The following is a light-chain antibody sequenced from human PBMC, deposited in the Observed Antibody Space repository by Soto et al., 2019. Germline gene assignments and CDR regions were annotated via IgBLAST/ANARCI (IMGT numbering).Light chain of an antibody. J-gene: IGKJ4*01. V-gene: IGKV3-15*01. CDR3: QQYNNWPPLT. CDR1: QSVSSN. Sequence: EIGMTQSPATLSVSPGERATLSCRASQSVSSNFAWYQQKPGQAPRRLIYGASTRATGIPARFSGSGSGTEFTLTISRLQSEDFGVYYCQQYNNWPPLTFGRGTKVEIK. CDR2: GAS.